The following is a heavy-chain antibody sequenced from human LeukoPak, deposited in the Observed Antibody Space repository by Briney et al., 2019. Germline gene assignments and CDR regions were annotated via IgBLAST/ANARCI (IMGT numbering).Heavy chain of an antibody. V-gene: IGHV3-33*06. CDR2: IWSDGTNK. J-gene: IGHJ1*01. CDR3: AKDAQRGFDYSNSLEY. D-gene: IGHD4-11*01. Sequence: PGGSLRLSCAASGFTFSHFGFHWVRQAPGKGLEWVAVIWSDGTNKYYGDSVKGRFIIYRDDSHNTAYLQMNSLRVQDTAIYYCAKDAQRGFDYSNSLEYWGQGSLVTVSS. CDR1: GFTFSHFG.